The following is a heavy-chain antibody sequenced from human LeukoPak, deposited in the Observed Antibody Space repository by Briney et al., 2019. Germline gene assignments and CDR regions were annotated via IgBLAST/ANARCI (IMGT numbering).Heavy chain of an antibody. J-gene: IGHJ4*02. D-gene: IGHD3-22*01. CDR1: GFTFSRYG. Sequence: GGSLRLSCAASGFTFSRYGMHWVRQAPGKGLEWLAVIWYDGSNIYYADSVKGRFAISRDNSKNTLYLQMNSLRGEDMAVYYCARARNNYDSSSYSALDYWGQGTLVTVSS. CDR3: ARARNNYDSSSYSALDY. V-gene: IGHV3-33*01. CDR2: IWYDGSNI.